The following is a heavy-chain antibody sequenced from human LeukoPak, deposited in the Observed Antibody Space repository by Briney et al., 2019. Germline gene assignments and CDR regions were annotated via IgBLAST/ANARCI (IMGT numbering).Heavy chain of an antibody. CDR3: ARGWSGVPPTSFDI. J-gene: IGHJ3*02. V-gene: IGHV3-11*04. CDR2: ISSSGSTI. D-gene: IGHD3-3*01. CDR1: GFTFSDYY. Sequence: PGGSLRLSCAASGFTFSDYYMSWIHQAPGKGLEWVSYISSSGSTIYYADSVKGRFTISRDNAKNSLYLQMNSLRAEDTAVYYCARGWSGVPPTSFDIWGQGTMVTVSS.